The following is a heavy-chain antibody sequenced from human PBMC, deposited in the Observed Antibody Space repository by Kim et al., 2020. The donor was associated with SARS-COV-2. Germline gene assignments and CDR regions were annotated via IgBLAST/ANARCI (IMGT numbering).Heavy chain of an antibody. J-gene: IGHJ4*02. CDR2: INPSGGST. CDR1: GYTFTSYY. V-gene: IGHV1-46*01. D-gene: IGHD3-10*01. CDR3: AMTDYSYYYGSGSYYGGWVFDY. Sequence: ASVKVSCKASGYTFTSYYMHWVRQAPGQGLEWMGIINPSGGSTSYAQKFQGRVTMTRDTSTSTVYMELSSLRSEDTAVYYCAMTDYSYYYGSGSYYGGWVFDYWGQGTLVTVSS.